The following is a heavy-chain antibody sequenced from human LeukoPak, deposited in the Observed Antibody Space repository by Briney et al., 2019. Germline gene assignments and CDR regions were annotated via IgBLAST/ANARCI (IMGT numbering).Heavy chain of an antibody. CDR3: ARGPTSSSWTRFDP. V-gene: IGHV1-46*01. Sequence: ASVKVSCKASGGTFSSYAISWVRQAPGQGLEWLGIINPSGASTSYAQKFQGRVTMTRDTSTSTVYMELSSLRSEDTAIYYCARGPTSSSWTRFDPWGQGTLVTVSS. D-gene: IGHD5-24*01. CDR1: GGTFSSYA. J-gene: IGHJ5*02. CDR2: INPSGAST.